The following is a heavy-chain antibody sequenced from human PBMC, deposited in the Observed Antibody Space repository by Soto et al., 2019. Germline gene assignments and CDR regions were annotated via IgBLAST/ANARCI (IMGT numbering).Heavy chain of an antibody. CDR2: IWFDGSNK. V-gene: IGHV3-33*01. Sequence: QVQLVESGGGVVQPGKSLRLSCAASGFTFSSYGMHWVRQAPGKGLEWVAVIWFDGSNKFYADSVKSRFTISRDNSKNTVSLQMSSLRDEDSAAYYCATTGPYWGQGTLVTVSS. CDR3: ATTGPY. J-gene: IGHJ4*02. CDR1: GFTFSSYG.